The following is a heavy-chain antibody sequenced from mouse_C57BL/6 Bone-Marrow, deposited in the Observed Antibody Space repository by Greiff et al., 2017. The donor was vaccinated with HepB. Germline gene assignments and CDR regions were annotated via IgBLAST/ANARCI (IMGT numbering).Heavy chain of an antibody. CDR2: IYPGSGST. Sequence: QVQLQQPGAELVKPGASVKMSCKASGYTFTSYWITWVKQRPGQGLEWIGDIYPGSGSTNYNEKFKSKATLTVDTSSSTAYMQLSSLTSEDSAVYYCARDIGNYLAWFAYWGQGTLVTASA. CDR1: GYTFTSYW. J-gene: IGHJ3*01. V-gene: IGHV1-55*01. D-gene: IGHD2-1*01. CDR3: ARDIGNYLAWFAY.